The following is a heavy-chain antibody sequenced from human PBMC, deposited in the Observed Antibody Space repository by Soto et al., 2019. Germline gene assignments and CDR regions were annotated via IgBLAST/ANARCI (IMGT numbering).Heavy chain of an antibody. J-gene: IGHJ6*02. CDR3: ARDAIVATIGGYYYYGMYV. Sequence: SETLSLTCTVSCGSISSCDYYWSWIRQPPGKGLEWIGYIYYSGSTYYNPSLKSRVTISVDTSKNQFSLKLSSVTAADTAVYYCARDAIVATIGGYYYYGMYVWGQETTVTVSS. CDR1: CGSISSCDYY. V-gene: IGHV4-30-4*01. CDR2: IYYSGST. D-gene: IGHD5-12*01.